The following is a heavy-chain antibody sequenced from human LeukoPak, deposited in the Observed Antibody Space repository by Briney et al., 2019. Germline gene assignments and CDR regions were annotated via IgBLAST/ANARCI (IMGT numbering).Heavy chain of an antibody. CDR3: AREDVEMATIIDY. D-gene: IGHD5-24*01. J-gene: IGHJ4*02. Sequence: GGSLRLSCAAFGLTVSGNYMSWVRQAPGKGLEWVSVLYSDGGTYYADSVKGRFSISRDNSKNTLYLQMNSLRAEDTAVYYCAREDVEMATIIDYWGQGTLVTVSS. CDR2: LYSDGGT. V-gene: IGHV3-53*05. CDR1: GLTVSGNY.